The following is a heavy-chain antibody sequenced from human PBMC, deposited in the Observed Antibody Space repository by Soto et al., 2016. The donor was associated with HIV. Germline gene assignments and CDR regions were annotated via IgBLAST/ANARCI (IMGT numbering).Heavy chain of an antibody. CDR1: GFRFNKHY. CDR2: ISPRKTYT. V-gene: IGHV3-11*05. J-gene: IGHJ5*02. Sequence: QVQLVESGGGLVKPGGSLRLSCAASGFRFNKHYMSWIRQAPGKGLEWLSYISPRKTYTNYADSVKGRFSISRDNDENSLYLQMNNLRAEDTAVYYCARVHLYDYGELNWFDPWGQGTLVTVSS. D-gene: IGHD3-10*01. CDR3: ARVHLYDYGELNWFDP.